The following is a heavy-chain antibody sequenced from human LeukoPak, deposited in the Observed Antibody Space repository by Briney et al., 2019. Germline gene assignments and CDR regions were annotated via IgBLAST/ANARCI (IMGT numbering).Heavy chain of an antibody. D-gene: IGHD4-11*01. J-gene: IGHJ5*02. Sequence: SETLSLTCTVSGGSISSGDYYWSWIRQPPGKGLEWIGYIYYSGSTNYNPSLKSRVTISVDTSKNQFSLKLSSVTAADTAVYYCAREHDYKNWFDPWGQGTLVTVSS. CDR3: AREHDYKNWFDP. CDR2: IYYSGST. CDR1: GGSISSGDYY. V-gene: IGHV4-61*08.